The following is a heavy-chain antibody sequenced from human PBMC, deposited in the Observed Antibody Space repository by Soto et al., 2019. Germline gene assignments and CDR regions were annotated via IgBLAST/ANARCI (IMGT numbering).Heavy chain of an antibody. V-gene: IGHV1-8*01. CDR2: MNPNSGNT. J-gene: IGHJ4*02. CDR3: ARKIEFGESHFDY. CDR1: GYPFTSYD. Sequence: XAVKGSCKASGYPFTSYDINWVRQATGQGLEWMGWMNPNSGNTGYAQKFQGRVTMTRNTSISTAYMELSSLRSEDTAVYYCARKIEFGESHFDYWGQGTLVTVSS. D-gene: IGHD3-10*01.